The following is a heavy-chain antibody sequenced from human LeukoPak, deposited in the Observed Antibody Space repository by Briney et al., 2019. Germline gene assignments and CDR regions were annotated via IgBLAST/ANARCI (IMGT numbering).Heavy chain of an antibody. D-gene: IGHD3-22*01. CDR1: GGSISSYY. J-gene: IGHJ4*02. Sequence: PSETLSLTCSVSGGSISSYYWSWIRQFPGKGLEWIGDISYSGSTKYNPTLKSRATISADTSKNQFSLELTSVTAADTAVYYCAREARGSNGYYYNFWGQGTLVTVSS. CDR3: AREARGSNGYYYNF. V-gene: IGHV4-59*01. CDR2: ISYSGST.